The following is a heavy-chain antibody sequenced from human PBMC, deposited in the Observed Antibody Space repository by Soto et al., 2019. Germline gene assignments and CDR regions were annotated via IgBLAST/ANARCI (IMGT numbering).Heavy chain of an antibody. D-gene: IGHD2-2*01. CDR1: GGTFSSYA. V-gene: IGHV1-69*12. J-gene: IGHJ6*02. CDR2: IIPIFGTA. Sequence: QVQLVQSGAEVKKPGSSVKVSCKASGGTFSSYAISWVRQAPGQGLEWMGGIIPIFGTADYAQKFQGRVTITADESTSTAYMELSGLRSEETAVYYCASHSSLRGYCISTSCYGYYYGMDVWGQGTTVTVSS. CDR3: ASHSSLRGYCISTSCYGYYYGMDV.